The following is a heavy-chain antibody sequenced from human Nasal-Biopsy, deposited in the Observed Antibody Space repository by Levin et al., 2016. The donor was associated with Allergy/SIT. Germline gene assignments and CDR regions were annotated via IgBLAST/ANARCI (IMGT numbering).Heavy chain of an antibody. CDR1: GGTLRNFS. CDR3: ARGAMTGIIYSGNYFDK. D-gene: IGHD1-26*01. Sequence: SVKVSCKASGGTLRNFSINWVRQAPGRGLEWMGRIIPLVGTANYAQRFRGRVTFSADTSTRTSYMELGSLRPDDTAVYYCARGAMTGIIYSGNYFDKWGQGTPVTVSS. J-gene: IGHJ4*02. V-gene: IGHV1-69*08. CDR2: IIPLVGTA.